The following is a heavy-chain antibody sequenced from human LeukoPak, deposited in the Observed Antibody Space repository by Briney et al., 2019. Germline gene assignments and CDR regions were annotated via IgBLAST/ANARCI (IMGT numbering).Heavy chain of an antibody. CDR3: ARVAGIAAAGTEKGGAFDI. CDR2: IIPIFGTA. Sequence: SVKVSCKASGGTFSSYAISWVRQAPGQGLEWMGGIIPIFGTANYAQKFQGRVTITTDESTSTAYMELSSLRSEDTAVYYCARVAGIAAAGTEKGGAFDIWGQGTMVTVSS. J-gene: IGHJ3*02. CDR1: GGTFSSYA. V-gene: IGHV1-69*05. D-gene: IGHD6-13*01.